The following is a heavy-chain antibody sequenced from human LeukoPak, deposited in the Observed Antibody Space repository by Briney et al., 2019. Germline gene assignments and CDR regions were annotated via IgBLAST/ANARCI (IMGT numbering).Heavy chain of an antibody. D-gene: IGHD4-11*01. CDR2: IIPIFGTA. Sequence: GASVTVSYKPSVCTLINYDISWVGQAPGQGLEWMGRIIPIFGTANSAQRFQGRVTITADKSTSTAYMELSSLRSEDTAVYYCARDREAVTDLWGQGTLVTVSS. CDR1: VCTLINYD. CDR3: ARDREAVTDL. J-gene: IGHJ5*02. V-gene: IGHV1-69*06.